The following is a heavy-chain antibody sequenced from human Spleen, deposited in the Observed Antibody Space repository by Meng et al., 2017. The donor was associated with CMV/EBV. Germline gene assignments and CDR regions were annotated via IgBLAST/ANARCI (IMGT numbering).Heavy chain of an antibody. Sequence: SGFPFSNAWMNWVRQAPGKGLEWVGRIKSKTDGGTTDYAAPVKGRFTISRDDSKNTLYLQMSSLKTEDTAVYYCTTPGYSYGPSYSDYWGQGTLVTVSS. V-gene: IGHV3-15*07. CDR3: TTPGYSYGPSYSDY. D-gene: IGHD5-18*01. CDR2: IKSKTDGGTT. J-gene: IGHJ4*02. CDR1: GFPFSNAW.